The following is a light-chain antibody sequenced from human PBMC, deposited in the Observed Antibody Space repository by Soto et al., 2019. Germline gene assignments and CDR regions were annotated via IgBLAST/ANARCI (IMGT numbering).Light chain of an antibody. CDR2: GNS. V-gene: IGLV1-40*01. J-gene: IGLJ1*01. Sequence: QSALTQPPSVSGAPGQRVTISCTGSSSNIGADYDVHWYQQLPGTAPKLLIYGNSNRPSGVPDRFSGSKSGTSASLAITGLQAEDEADYYCQSYDSSLSGSEVFGTGTKVTVL. CDR3: QSYDSSLSGSEV. CDR1: SSNIGADYD.